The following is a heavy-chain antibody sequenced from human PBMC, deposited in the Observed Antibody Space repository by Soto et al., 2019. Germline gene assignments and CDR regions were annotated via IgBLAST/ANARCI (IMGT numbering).Heavy chain of an antibody. CDR3: ARPTRSSSSNFDF. Sequence: EVQLVPSGAEVKKPGESLSISCKASGYSFTNHWISWVRQMPGKGLEWMGRIDPTDSYTNYSPSFQGHVAMSADKSSSTAYLHWSSLKASDTAIYFCARPTRSSSSNFDFWGQGTVVTVSS. CDR1: GYSFTNHW. CDR2: IDPTDSYT. J-gene: IGHJ4*02. D-gene: IGHD2-2*01. V-gene: IGHV5-10-1*01.